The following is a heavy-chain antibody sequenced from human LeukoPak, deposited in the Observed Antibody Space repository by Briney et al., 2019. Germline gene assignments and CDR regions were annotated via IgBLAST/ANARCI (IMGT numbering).Heavy chain of an antibody. CDR1: GFTFSSYA. V-gene: IGHV3-23*01. J-gene: IGHJ4*02. CDR2: ISGSGGST. Sequence: QPGGSLRLSCAASGFTFSSYAMSWVRQAPGKGLAWVLAISGSGGSTYYADSVKGRFTISRDNSKNTLYLQMNSLRAEDTAVYYCAKSLNYYDSSGYYGALDYWGQGTLVTVSS. D-gene: IGHD3-22*01. CDR3: AKSLNYYDSSGYYGALDY.